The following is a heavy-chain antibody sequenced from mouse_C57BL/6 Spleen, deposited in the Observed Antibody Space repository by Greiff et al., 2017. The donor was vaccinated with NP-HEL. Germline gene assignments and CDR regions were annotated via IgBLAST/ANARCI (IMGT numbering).Heavy chain of an antibody. CDR1: GYTFTDYN. V-gene: IGHV1-22*01. J-gene: IGHJ2*01. D-gene: IGHD1-1*01. CDR3: ARNPLYYGSSLDY. CDR2: INPNNGGT. Sequence: EVMLVESGPELVKPGASVKMSCKASGYTFTDYNMHWVKQSHGKSLEWIGYINPNNGGTSYNQKFKGKATLTVNKSSSTAYMELRSLTSEDSAVYYCARNPLYYGSSLDYWGQGTTLTVSS.